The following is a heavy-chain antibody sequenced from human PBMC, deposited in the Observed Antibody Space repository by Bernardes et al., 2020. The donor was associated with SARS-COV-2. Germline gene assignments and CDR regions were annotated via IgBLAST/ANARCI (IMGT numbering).Heavy chain of an antibody. J-gene: IGHJ6*02. CDR1: GYTLTELS. Sequence: ASVKVSCKVSGYTLTELSMHWVRQAPGKGLEWMGGFDPEDGETIYAQKFQGRVTMTEDTSTDTAYMELSSLRSEDTAVYYCVMSHPVSMGRDRLQYHYYYGMDVWGQGTTVTVSS. CDR2: FDPEDGET. CDR3: VMSHPVSMGRDRLQYHYYYGMDV. D-gene: IGHD4-4*01. V-gene: IGHV1-24*01.